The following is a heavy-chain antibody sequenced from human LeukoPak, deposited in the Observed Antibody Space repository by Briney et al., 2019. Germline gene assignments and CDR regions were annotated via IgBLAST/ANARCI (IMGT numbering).Heavy chain of an antibody. D-gene: IGHD4-17*01. Sequence: PGGSLRLSCAASGLTFSDYWMHWVRQAPGKGLEWVSVIYSGGSTYYADSVKGRFTISRDNSKNTLYLQMNSLRAEDTAVYYCASGYGDYVNYWGQGTLVTVSS. CDR1: GLTFSDYW. V-gene: IGHV3-53*01. J-gene: IGHJ4*02. CDR3: ASGYGDYVNY. CDR2: IYSGGST.